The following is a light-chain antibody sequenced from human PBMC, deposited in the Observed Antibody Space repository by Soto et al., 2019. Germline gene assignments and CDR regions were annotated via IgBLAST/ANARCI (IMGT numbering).Light chain of an antibody. J-gene: IGLJ1*01. CDR3: SSYTGGNPSYV. CDR2: EVT. Sequence: QSALTQPPSASGSPGQSVTISCTGTSSEVGGYDYVSWYQQHPGKAPKLMIYEVTIRPSGVSDRFSGSKSGNTASLTVAGLQAEDEADYYCSSYTGGNPSYVFGTGTKLTVL. CDR1: SSEVGGYDY. V-gene: IGLV2-8*01.